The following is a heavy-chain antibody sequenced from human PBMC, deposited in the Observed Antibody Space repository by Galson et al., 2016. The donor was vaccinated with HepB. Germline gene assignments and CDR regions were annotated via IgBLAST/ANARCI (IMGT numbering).Heavy chain of an antibody. CDR3: AKDLDNWDYWYFDL. CDR2: ISGSGGST. Sequence: RLAGAASGFTFSSYDMSWVRQAPGKGLEWVSAISGSGGSTYYADSVKGRFTISRDNSKNTLYLQMNSLRGDYTAVYYCAKDLDNWDYWYFDLWGRGTLVTVSS. V-gene: IGHV3-23*01. D-gene: IGHD5-24*01. J-gene: IGHJ2*01. CDR1: GFTFSSYD.